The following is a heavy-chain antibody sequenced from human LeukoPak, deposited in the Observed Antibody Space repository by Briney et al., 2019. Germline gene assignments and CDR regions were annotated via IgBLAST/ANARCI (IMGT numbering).Heavy chain of an antibody. Sequence: PGGSLRLSCAASGFTFSNYGMHWVRQASGKGLEWVGRIRSKANSYATAYAASVKGRFTISRDDSKNTAYLQMNSLKTEDTAVYYCTRHSGDDYWGQGTLVTVSS. CDR2: IRSKANSYAT. CDR3: TRHSGDDY. V-gene: IGHV3-73*01. J-gene: IGHJ4*02. CDR1: GFTFSNYG.